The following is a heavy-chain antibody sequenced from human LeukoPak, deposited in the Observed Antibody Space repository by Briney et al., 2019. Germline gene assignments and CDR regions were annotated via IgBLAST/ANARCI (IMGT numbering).Heavy chain of an antibody. CDR1: GGSISSSGFY. J-gene: IGHJ4*02. D-gene: IGHD6-13*01. CDR2: IYYSGST. CDR3: ARRIATDGSKFFDY. Sequence: SETLSLTCTVPGGSISSSGFYWGGIRQPPGKGLEWIATIYYSGSTYYNPSLKSRVTISVDTSKNQFSLNLSSVTAADTAVYYCARRIATDGSKFFDYWGQGTLVTVSS. V-gene: IGHV4-39*01.